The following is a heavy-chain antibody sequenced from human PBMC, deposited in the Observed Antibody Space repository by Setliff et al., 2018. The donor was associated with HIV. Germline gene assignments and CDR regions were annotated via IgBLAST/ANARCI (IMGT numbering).Heavy chain of an antibody. V-gene: IGHV1-69*13. J-gene: IGHJ3*02. CDR1: GGTFSSYA. D-gene: IGHD3-10*01. Sequence: SVKVSCKASGGTFSSYAISWVRQAPGQGLEWMGWISAYNGNTNYAQKFQGRVTITADESTSTGYMELSSLRSDDTAVYYCARREPGSGTYSRGFDIWGQGTMVTVSS. CDR3: ARREPGSGTYSRGFDI. CDR2: ISAYNGNT.